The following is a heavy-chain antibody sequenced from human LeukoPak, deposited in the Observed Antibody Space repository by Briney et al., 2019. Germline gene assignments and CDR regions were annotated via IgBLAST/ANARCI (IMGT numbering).Heavy chain of an antibody. CDR1: GFTFSSYA. D-gene: IGHD3-9*01. CDR3: ARVHYDVLTGHAGYYFDY. J-gene: IGHJ4*02. CDR2: ISYDGSNK. Sequence: GGSLRLSCAASGFTFSSYAMHWVRQAPGKGLEWVAVISYDGSNKYYADSVKGRFTISRDNSKNTLYLQMNSLRAEDTAVYYCARVHYDVLTGHAGYYFDYWGQGTLVTVSS. V-gene: IGHV3-30-3*01.